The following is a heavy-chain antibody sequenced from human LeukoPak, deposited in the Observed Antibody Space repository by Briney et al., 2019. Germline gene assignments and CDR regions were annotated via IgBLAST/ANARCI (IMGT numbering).Heavy chain of an antibody. CDR2: ISSSGSTI. CDR1: GFTFSDYY. J-gene: IGHJ4*02. V-gene: IGHV3-11*01. CDR3: ARDYYYDSSGYLGY. Sequence: GGSLRLSCAASGFTFSDYYMSWIRQAPGKGLEWVSYISSSGSTIYYADSAKGRFTISRGNAKNSLYLQMNSLRAEDTAVYYCARDYYYDSSGYLGYWGQGTLVTVSS. D-gene: IGHD3-22*01.